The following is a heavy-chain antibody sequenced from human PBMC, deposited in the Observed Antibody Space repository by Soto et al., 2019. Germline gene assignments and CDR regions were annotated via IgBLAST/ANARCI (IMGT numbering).Heavy chain of an antibody. V-gene: IGHV3-30-3*01. CDR2: ISYDGSNN. D-gene: IGHD2-8*01. CDR3: ATDQCTYGVCYPDHFYGHDV. J-gene: IGHJ6*02. Sequence: PGGSLRLSCAASGFTFSSYAMHWVRQAPGKGLEWVAVISYDGSNNFYADSVKGRFTISRDNSKNTLYLQMRSLRAEDTAVYYCATDQCTYGVCYPDHFYGHDVPGQRTTVTVSS. CDR1: GFTFSSYA.